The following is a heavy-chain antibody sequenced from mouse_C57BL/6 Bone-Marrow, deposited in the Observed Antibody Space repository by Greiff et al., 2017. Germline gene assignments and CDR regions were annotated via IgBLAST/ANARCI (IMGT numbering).Heavy chain of an antibody. D-gene: IGHD2-1*01. CDR3: ARSNYGNYPYFDY. CDR1: GYTFTDYY. CDR2: IFPGSGST. V-gene: IGHV1-75*01. J-gene: IGHJ2*01. Sequence: QVQLQQSGPELVKPGASVKISCKASGYTFTDYYINWVKQRPGQGLEWIGWIFPGSGSTYSNEKFKGKATLTVDKSSSTAYMLLSSLTSEDSAVYFCARSNYGNYPYFDYWCQGTTLTVSS.